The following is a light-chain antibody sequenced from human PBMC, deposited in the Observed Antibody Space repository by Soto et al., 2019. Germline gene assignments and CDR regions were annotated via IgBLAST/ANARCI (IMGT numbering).Light chain of an antibody. Sequence: QSVLTQPASVSGSPGQSITISCTGTSSDVGGYNYVSWYQQHPGQVPKLTIYEVTNRPSGVSSRFSGSKSGNTASLTISGLQAEDEADYYCSSYTNRDTWVFGGGTKVTVL. CDR3: SSYTNRDTWV. J-gene: IGLJ3*02. CDR2: EVT. V-gene: IGLV2-14*01. CDR1: SSDVGGYNY.